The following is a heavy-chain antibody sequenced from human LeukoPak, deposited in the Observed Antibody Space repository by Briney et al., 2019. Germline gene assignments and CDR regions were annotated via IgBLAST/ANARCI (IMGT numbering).Heavy chain of an antibody. CDR2: IYPGDSDT. CDR3: ARQQRGYSYGSGIDY. Sequence: GGSLKISCKGSGCGFTSYWIGWVRQMRGKGLEGMGIIYPGDSDTRYSPSFQGQVTISADKSISTAYLQWSSLKASDTAMYYCARQQRGYSYGSGIDYWGQGTLVTVSS. CDR1: GCGFTSYW. V-gene: IGHV5-51*01. D-gene: IGHD5-18*01. J-gene: IGHJ4*02.